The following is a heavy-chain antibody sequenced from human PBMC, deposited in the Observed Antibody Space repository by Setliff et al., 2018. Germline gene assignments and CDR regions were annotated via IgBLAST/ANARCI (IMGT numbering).Heavy chain of an antibody. CDR1: GGSITSSSYY. J-gene: IGHJ4*02. Sequence: PSETLSLTCTVSGGSITSSSYYWGWVRQPPGKGLEWIGTIFWSGTTYYNPSLNSRGTISVDTSRDQFSLKLTAVTAADTAIYYCARHRAVAGAYYFDFWGQGTLVTVSS. V-gene: IGHV4-39*01. D-gene: IGHD6-19*01. CDR2: IFWSGTT. CDR3: ARHRAVAGAYYFDF.